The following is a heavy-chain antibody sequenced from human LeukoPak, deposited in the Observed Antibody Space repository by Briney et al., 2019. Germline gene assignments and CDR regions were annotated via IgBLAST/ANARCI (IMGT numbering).Heavy chain of an antibody. J-gene: IGHJ3*02. CDR3: ARERLVGWGDDACDI. CDR2: INPSGGST. CDR1: GCSFTSYY. D-gene: IGHD3-9*01. Sequence: ASVKVSCKASGCSFTSYYMNWVRQAPGQGLEWMGTINPSGGSTSYAQKFQGRVTMTRDTSTSTVYLELSSLRFEDTAVYYCARERLVGWGDDACDIWGQGTMVTVSS. V-gene: IGHV1-46*01.